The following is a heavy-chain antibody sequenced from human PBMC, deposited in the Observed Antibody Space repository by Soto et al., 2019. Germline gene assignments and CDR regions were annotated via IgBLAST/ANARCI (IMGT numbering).Heavy chain of an antibody. Sequence: EVQLLESGGGLVQPGGSLRLSCAASGFTFSSYAMSWVRQAPGKGLEWVSAISGSGGSTYYADSVKGRFTISRDNSKNTLYLQMNSLRAEYTAVYYCAKDGKNCSGGSCYSPLGYWGQGTLVTVSS. J-gene: IGHJ4*02. CDR2: ISGSGGST. CDR1: GFTFSSYA. V-gene: IGHV3-23*01. CDR3: AKDGKNCSGGSCYSPLGY. D-gene: IGHD2-15*01.